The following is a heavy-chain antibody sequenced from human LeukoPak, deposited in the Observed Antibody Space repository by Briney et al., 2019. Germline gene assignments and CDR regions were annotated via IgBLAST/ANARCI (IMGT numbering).Heavy chain of an antibody. D-gene: IGHD3-10*01. CDR2: ISYSGST. J-gene: IGHJ4*02. V-gene: IGHV4-59*01. CDR1: GGSISNYY. Sequence: SETLSLTCSVSGGSISNYYWSWIRQPPGKGLEWIGYISYSGSTKYNPSLKSRVTISVDTSKNQFSLKLSSVTAADTAMYYCARDSFNYGSGSLDYWGQGTLVTVSS. CDR3: ARDSFNYGSGSLDY.